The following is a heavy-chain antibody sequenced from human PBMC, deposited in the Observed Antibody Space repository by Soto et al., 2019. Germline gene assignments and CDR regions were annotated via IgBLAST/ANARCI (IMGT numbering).Heavy chain of an antibody. D-gene: IGHD1-26*01. CDR1: GSSVSSGSYY. CDR2: IYYSGST. CDR3: ARCRYSGSYPPYYFDY. V-gene: IGHV4-61*01. Sequence: PXETLSLTCTVSGSSVSSGSYYWSWIRQPPGKGLEWIGYIYYSGSTNYNPSLKSRVTISVDTSNNQFSLKLSSVTAADTAVYYCARCRYSGSYPPYYFDYWGQGTLVTVSS. J-gene: IGHJ4*02.